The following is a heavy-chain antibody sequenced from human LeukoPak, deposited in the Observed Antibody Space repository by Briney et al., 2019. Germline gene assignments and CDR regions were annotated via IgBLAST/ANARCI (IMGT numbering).Heavy chain of an antibody. Sequence: ASVKVSCKASGYTFTGYYMHWVRQAPGQGLEWMGWINPNSGGTYYAQKFQGRVTMTSDTSISTAYMELSSLRSEDTAVYYCARATGIRYYYYYMDVWGKGTTVTISS. V-gene: IGHV1-2*02. D-gene: IGHD3-9*01. CDR2: INPNSGGT. CDR3: ARATGIRYYYYYMDV. CDR1: GYTFTGYY. J-gene: IGHJ6*03.